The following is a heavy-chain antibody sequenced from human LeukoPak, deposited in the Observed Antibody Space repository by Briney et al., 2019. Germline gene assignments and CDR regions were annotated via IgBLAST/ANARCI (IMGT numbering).Heavy chain of an antibody. V-gene: IGHV1-18*01. J-gene: IGHJ4*02. CDR3: ARDKPYYDFWSGCIFDY. CDR2: ISAYNGNT. Sequence: ASVKVSCKASGYTFTSYGISWVRQAPGQGLEWMGWISAYNGNTNYAQKLQGRVTMTTDTSTSTAYMELRSLRSDDTSVYYCARDKPYYDFWSGCIFDYWGQGTLVTVST. D-gene: IGHD3-3*01. CDR1: GYTFTSYG.